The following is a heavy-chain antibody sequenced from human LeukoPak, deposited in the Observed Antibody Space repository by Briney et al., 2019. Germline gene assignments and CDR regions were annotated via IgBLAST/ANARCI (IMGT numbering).Heavy chain of an antibody. CDR3: ARHGQTHYYDSSGYSDY. V-gene: IGHV4-39*01. Sequence: SETLSLTCTVPGGCISSSSYYWGWIRQPPGKGLEWIGSIYYSGSTYYNPSLKSRVTISVDTSKNQFSLKLSSVTAADTAVYYCARHGQTHYYDSSGYSDYWGQGTLVTVSS. D-gene: IGHD3-22*01. CDR2: IYYSGST. CDR1: GGCISSSSYY. J-gene: IGHJ4*02.